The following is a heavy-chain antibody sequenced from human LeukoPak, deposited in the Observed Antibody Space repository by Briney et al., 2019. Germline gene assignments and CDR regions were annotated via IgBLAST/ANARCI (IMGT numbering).Heavy chain of an antibody. V-gene: IGHV4-4*07. D-gene: IGHD5-24*01. CDR3: ARDGDRYRANWFDP. CDR2: IYTSGRT. J-gene: IGHJ5*02. Sequence: SETLSLTCTVSGGSISSYYWSWIRQPAGKGLEGIGRIYTSGRTNYNPSLKSRVTMSVDTSKNQFSLKLSSVTAADTAVYYCARDGDRYRANWFDPWGQGTLVTVSS. CDR1: GGSISSYY.